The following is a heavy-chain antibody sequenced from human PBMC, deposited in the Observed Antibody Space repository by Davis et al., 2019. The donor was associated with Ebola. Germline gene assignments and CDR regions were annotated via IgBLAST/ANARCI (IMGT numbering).Heavy chain of an antibody. D-gene: IGHD2-15*01. CDR2: ISSSSSTI. CDR1: GFTFSSYS. V-gene: IGHV3-48*02. Sequence: GGSLRLSCAASGFTFSSYSMNWVRQAPGKGLEWVSYISSSSSTIYYADSVKGRFTISRDNAKNSLYLQMNSLRDEDTAVYYCARVHLVVLHPLLDYWGQGTLVTVSS. CDR3: ARVHLVVLHPLLDY. J-gene: IGHJ4*02.